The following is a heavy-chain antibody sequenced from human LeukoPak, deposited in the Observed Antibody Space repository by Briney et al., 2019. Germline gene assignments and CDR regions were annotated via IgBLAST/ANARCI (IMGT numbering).Heavy chain of an antibody. CDR3: VKGGYCSSISCYAQFDY. V-gene: IGHV3-64D*06. D-gene: IGHD2-2*01. J-gene: IGHJ4*02. CDR2: ISSNGGGT. Sequence: PGGSLRLSCETSGFTFSSYAIHWVRQAPGKGLEYVSAISSNGGGTYYADSVKGRFTISRDNSKNTLYLQMSSLRAEDTAVYYCVKGGYCSSISCYAQFDYWGQGTLVTVSS. CDR1: GFTFSSYA.